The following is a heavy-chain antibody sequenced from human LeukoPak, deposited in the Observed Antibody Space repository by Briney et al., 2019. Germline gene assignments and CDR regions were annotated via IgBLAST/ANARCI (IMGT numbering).Heavy chain of an antibody. V-gene: IGHV6-1*01. CDR2: TYYRSKWYN. Sequence: SQTLSLTCVISGDSVSSNSAVWNWIRQSPSRGPEWLGRTYYRSKWYNDYAVSVKSRITINSDTSKNQFSLQLNSVTPEDAAVYYCARGGDGYNFYNWFDPWGQGTLVIVSS. CDR3: ARGGDGYNFYNWFDP. CDR1: GDSVSSNSAV. J-gene: IGHJ5*02. D-gene: IGHD5-24*01.